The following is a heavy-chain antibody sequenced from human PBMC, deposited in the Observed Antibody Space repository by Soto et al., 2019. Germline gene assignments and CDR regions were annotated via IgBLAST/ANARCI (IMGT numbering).Heavy chain of an antibody. CDR1: GDSVSRNRAA. Sequence: SQTLSLTCAISGDSVSRNRAAWNWIRQSPSRGLEWLGRTYYTSTWYNDYAVSVKSRITINPDTSKNQFSLQLNSVTPEDTAVYYCARGNYHYYGMDVWGQGTTVTVSS. CDR3: ARGNYHYYGMDV. J-gene: IGHJ6*02. CDR2: TYYTSTWYN. V-gene: IGHV6-1*01. D-gene: IGHD3-10*01.